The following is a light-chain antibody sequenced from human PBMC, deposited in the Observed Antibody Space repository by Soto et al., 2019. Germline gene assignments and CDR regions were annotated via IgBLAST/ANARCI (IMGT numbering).Light chain of an antibody. CDR2: KAS. V-gene: IGKV1-5*03. J-gene: IGKJ5*01. Sequence: DIQMTQSPSTLSASVGDRVTITCRASQSISSWLAWYQQKPGTAPKLLIYKASSLQSGVPSRFSGSGSGTDFTLTISSLEPEDFAVYYCQQRSNWPPSTFGQGTRLEIK. CDR1: QSISSW. CDR3: QQRSNWPPST.